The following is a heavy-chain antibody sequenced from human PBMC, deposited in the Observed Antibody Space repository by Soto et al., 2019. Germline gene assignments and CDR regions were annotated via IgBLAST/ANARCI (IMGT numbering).Heavy chain of an antibody. V-gene: IGHV1-69*02. D-gene: IGHD1-26*01. J-gene: IGHJ4*02. Sequence: QVQLVQSGTEVKKPGSSVKVSCKASGYTFSSYSISWVRQAPGQGLEWMGRVVTVIGISNYAQRFQGRVTITADRSTSPAYLELNSVTSEDTAVYFCARGAVDQPLLAVFWGQGTLVAVSS. CDR1: GYTFSSYS. CDR3: ARGAVDQPLLAVF. CDR2: VVTVIGIS.